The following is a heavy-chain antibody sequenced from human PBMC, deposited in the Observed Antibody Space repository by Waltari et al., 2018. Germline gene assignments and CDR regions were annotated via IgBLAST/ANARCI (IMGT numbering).Heavy chain of an antibody. CDR2: IKPDGSEK. D-gene: IGHD3-10*01. V-gene: IGHV3-7*01. CDR3: ARDRSRNTMVQGAKEAYFDY. J-gene: IGHJ4*02. Sequence: EVQLVESGGGLVQPGGSLRLSCAASGFTFSSYWMSWVRQAPGKVLEGVANIKPDGSEKYYVDSVKGRFTISRDNAKNSLYLQMNSLIAEDTAVYYCARDRSRNTMVQGAKEAYFDYWGQGTLVTVSS. CDR1: GFTFSSYW.